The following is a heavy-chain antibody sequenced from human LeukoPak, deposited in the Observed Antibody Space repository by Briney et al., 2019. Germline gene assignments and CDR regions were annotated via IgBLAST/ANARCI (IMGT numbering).Heavy chain of an antibody. CDR2: IRSKANSYAT. V-gene: IGHV3-73*01. CDR3: TRLPLYDSSGPRDY. J-gene: IGHJ4*02. CDR1: GFTFSGSA. D-gene: IGHD3-22*01. Sequence: PGGTLRLSCAASGFTFSGSAMHWVRQASGKGLEWVGRIRSKANSYATAYAASVKGRFTISRDDSKNTAYLQMNSLKTEDTAVYYCTRLPLYDSSGPRDYWGQGTLVTVSS.